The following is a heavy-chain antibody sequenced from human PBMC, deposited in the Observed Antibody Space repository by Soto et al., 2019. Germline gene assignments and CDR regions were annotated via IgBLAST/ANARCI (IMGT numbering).Heavy chain of an antibody. CDR2: LAGDGGFL. V-gene: IGHV3-23*01. CDR3: AKGGRQWLVTSDFNY. Sequence: GGSLRLSCVASGFSFTGYVMGWVRQAPGKGLEWVSVLAGDGGFLYYADSVKGRFTISRDSSKNTVSLEMTSLRAEDTAVYYFAKGGRQWLVTSDFNYWGQGALVTVSS. D-gene: IGHD6-19*01. J-gene: IGHJ4*02. CDR1: GFSFTGYV.